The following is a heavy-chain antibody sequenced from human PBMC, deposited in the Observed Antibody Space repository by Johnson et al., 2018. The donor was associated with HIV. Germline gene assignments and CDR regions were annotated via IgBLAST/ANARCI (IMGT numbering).Heavy chain of an antibody. CDR3: TTKDYYDSSGPLDI. J-gene: IGHJ3*02. CDR2: ISYDGSNK. V-gene: IGHV3-30*03. CDR1: GFTFSTYA. D-gene: IGHD3-22*01. Sequence: VQLVESGGGLVQPGGSLRLSCAASGFTFSTYAMSWVRQAPGKGLEWVAVISYDGSNKYYADSVKGRFTISRDNSKNTLYLQMNSLKTEDTAVYYCTTKDYYDSSGPLDIWGQGTMVTVSS.